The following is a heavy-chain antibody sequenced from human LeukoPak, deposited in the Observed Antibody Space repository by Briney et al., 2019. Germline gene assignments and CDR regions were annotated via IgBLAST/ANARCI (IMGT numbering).Heavy chain of an antibody. J-gene: IGHJ6*02. Sequence: GGSLRLSCAASGFTFSGSAMHWVRQASGKGLEWVGRIRSKANSYATAYAASVKGRFTISRDDSKNTAYLQMNSLKTEDTAVYYCTRHRGGAAAGKGYYGMGVWGQGTTVTVSS. D-gene: IGHD6-13*01. CDR2: IRSKANSYAT. CDR3: TRHRGGAAAGKGYYGMGV. CDR1: GFTFSGSA. V-gene: IGHV3-73*01.